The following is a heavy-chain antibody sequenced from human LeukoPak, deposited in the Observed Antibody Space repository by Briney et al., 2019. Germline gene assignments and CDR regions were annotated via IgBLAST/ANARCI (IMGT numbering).Heavy chain of an antibody. CDR2: INPGDSDT. CDR3: ARLPYYDILTGYSYFVY. J-gene: IGHJ4*02. CDR1: GYSYTTYW. Sequence: GESLKISCKDSGYSYTTYWIGWVRQMPGKGLEWIGIINPGDSDTKYSPSLHGQVTMSADKSISTAYLQWSSLKASDTATYYCARLPYYDILTGYSYFVYWGQGTLVTVSS. D-gene: IGHD3-9*01. V-gene: IGHV5-51*01.